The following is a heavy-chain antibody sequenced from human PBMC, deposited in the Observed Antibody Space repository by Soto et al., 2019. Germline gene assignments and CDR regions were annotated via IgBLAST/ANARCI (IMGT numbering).Heavy chain of an antibody. D-gene: IGHD3-22*01. CDR3: ATRPLLPGAP. Sequence: EVQLVESGGGLIQPGGSLRLSCAASGFTFSSNDMNWVRQAPGKGLEWVSLIYSGGSTYYADSVKGRFTISRDNSKNTLDLQMSSLRAEVTAVYYCATRPLLPGAPWGQGTMVTVSS. J-gene: IGHJ3*01. V-gene: IGHV3-53*01. CDR2: IYSGGST. CDR1: GFTFSSND.